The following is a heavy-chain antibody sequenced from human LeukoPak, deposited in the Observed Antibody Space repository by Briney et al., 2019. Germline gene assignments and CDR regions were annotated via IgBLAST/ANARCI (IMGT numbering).Heavy chain of an antibody. CDR3: GRARGAAAAVDH. CDR2: ISAYNGNT. CDR1: GYTFPSCV. V-gene: IGHV1-18*01. Sequence: GASVKVSCKSSGYTFPSCVLRWVRQAPGQGLEWVGWISAYNGNTYDAQKLQGRVTMTTDTSTSTAYMELRSLRSDDTAVYYWGRARGAAAAVDHWGQGTLVTVSS. D-gene: IGHD6-13*01. J-gene: IGHJ4*02.